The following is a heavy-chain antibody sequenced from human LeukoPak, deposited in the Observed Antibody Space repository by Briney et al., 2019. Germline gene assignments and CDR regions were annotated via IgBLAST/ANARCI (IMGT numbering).Heavy chain of an antibody. CDR1: GFTFSSYA. CDR3: AKDIPFPDYYGSGSYGASPTATDY. V-gene: IGHV3-23*01. CDR2: ISGSGGST. D-gene: IGHD3-10*01. Sequence: PGGSLRLSCAASGFTFSSYAMSWVRQAPGKGLEWVSAISGSGGSTYYADSVKGRFTISRDNSKNTLYLQMNSLRAEDTAVYYCAKDIPFPDYYGSGSYGASPTATDYWGQGTLVTVSS. J-gene: IGHJ4*02.